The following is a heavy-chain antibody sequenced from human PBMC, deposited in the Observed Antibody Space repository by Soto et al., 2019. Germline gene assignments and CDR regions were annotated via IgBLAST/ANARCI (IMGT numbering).Heavy chain of an antibody. Sequence: ASVKVSCKVSGYTLTELSMHWVRQAPGKGLEWMGGFDPEDGETVYAQKFQGRVTMTEDTSTDTAYMELSSLRSEDTAVYYCATNSSQWLVMPPCFDHWGQGTLVTVSS. V-gene: IGHV1-24*01. CDR3: ATNSSQWLVMPPCFDH. D-gene: IGHD6-19*01. CDR2: FDPEDGET. CDR1: GYTLTELS. J-gene: IGHJ5*02.